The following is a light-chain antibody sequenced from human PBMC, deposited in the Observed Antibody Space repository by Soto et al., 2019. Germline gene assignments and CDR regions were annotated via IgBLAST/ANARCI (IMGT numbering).Light chain of an antibody. Sequence: QPVLTQSPSASASLGASVKLTCTLSSGHSSFAIAWHQQQPEKGPRYLMKLNSDGSHSKGDGIPDRFSGSRSGAERYLTISSLQSEDEADYYCQTWGTGIRVFGVGTKLTVL. CDR2: LNSDGSH. J-gene: IGLJ2*01. CDR1: SGHSSFA. CDR3: QTWGTGIRV. V-gene: IGLV4-69*01.